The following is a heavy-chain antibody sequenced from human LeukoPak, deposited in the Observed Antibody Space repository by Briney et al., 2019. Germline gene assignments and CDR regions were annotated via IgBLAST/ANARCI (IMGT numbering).Heavy chain of an antibody. J-gene: IGHJ3*02. CDR2: INTDGSSI. D-gene: IGHD3-3*01. V-gene: IGHV3-74*01. Sequence: PGGSRRLSCAASGFTFSIYWMYWVRQAPGKGPASVSRINTDGSSIIYADSVKGRFTMSRDNARNTLYLQMNSLRAEDTAVYYCARDREQYYDFWSGYSWAFDIWGQGTMVTVSS. CDR3: ARDREQYYDFWSGYSWAFDI. CDR1: GFTFSIYW.